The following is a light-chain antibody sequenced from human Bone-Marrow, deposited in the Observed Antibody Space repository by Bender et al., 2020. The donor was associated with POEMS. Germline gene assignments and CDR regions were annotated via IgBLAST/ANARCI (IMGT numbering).Light chain of an antibody. CDR1: SSDVGGYNY. CDR2: GVS. Sequence: QSALTQPPSASGSPGQSVAISCTGTSSDVGGYNYVSWYQQHPGKAPKLMIYGVSHRPSGVSNRFSASKSGNTASLTISGLQAEDEANYYCNSYTSTNTPYVFGSGTKVTVL. CDR3: NSYTSTNTPYV. V-gene: IGLV2-14*01. J-gene: IGLJ1*01.